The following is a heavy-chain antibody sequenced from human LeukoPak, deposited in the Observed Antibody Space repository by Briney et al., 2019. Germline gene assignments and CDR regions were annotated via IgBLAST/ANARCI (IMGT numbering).Heavy chain of an antibody. Sequence: TGGSLRLSCAASGFTFSSYAMSWVRQAPGKGLEWVSAISGSGGSTYYADSVKGRLTISRDNSKNTLYLQMNSLRAEDTAVYYCARDFGQSYGMDVWGQGTTVTVSS. CDR3: ARDFGQSYGMDV. J-gene: IGHJ6*02. V-gene: IGHV3-23*01. D-gene: IGHD3-3*01. CDR1: GFTFSSYA. CDR2: ISGSGGST.